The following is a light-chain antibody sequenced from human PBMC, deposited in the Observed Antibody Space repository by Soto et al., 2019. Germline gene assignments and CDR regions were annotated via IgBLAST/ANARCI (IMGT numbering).Light chain of an antibody. J-gene: IGLJ2*01. CDR1: SSDIGAYNF. V-gene: IGLV2-14*03. Sequence: QSVLTQPASVSGSPGQSITISCTGTSSDIGAYNFVSWYQQHPGKAPKLMLYDVNIRPSGVSNRFSGSKSGNTASLTFSGLQAADEADYYCTSWPTSTTMIFGGGTKLTVL. CDR2: DVN. CDR3: TSWPTSTTMI.